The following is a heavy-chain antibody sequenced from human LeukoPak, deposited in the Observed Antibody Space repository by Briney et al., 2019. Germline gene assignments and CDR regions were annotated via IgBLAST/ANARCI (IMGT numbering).Heavy chain of an antibody. CDR2: ISSSSNYR. J-gene: IGHJ4*02. V-gene: IGHV3-21*01. CDR3: AREGYSPRDGYNFNFDY. Sequence: GGSLTLSWAASGFILSSYRMNWVRQAQGKGLEWVSSISSSSNYRYYADSMKGRSTISRDNDKNSLYLHMNRLRAEDTAVYYCAREGYSPRDGYNFNFDYWGKGTLVTVSS. D-gene: IGHD5-24*01. CDR1: GFILSSYR.